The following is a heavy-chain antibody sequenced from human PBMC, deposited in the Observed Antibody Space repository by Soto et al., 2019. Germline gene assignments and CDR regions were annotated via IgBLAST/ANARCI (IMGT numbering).Heavy chain of an antibody. Sequence: GASVKVSCKASGYTFTSYDINWVRQATGQGLERKGWMNPNSGNTGYAQKFQGRVTMTRNTSISTAYMELGSLRSEDTAVYYCATWPRYSSGWSDLYYYYYYMDVWGKGTTVTVSS. CDR1: GYTFTSYD. CDR3: ATWPRYSSGWSDLYYYYYYMDV. D-gene: IGHD6-19*01. CDR2: MNPNSGNT. V-gene: IGHV1-8*01. J-gene: IGHJ6*03.